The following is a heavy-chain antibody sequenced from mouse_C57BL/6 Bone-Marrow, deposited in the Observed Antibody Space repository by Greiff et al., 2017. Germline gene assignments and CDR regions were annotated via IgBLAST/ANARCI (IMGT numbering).Heavy chain of an antibody. CDR3: AISVGYYYGSSYQFAY. CDR2: IYPRSGNT. Sequence: QVQLQQSGAELARPGASVKLSCKASGYTFTSYGISWVKQRTGQGLEWIGEIYPRSGNTYYNEKFQGKATLPADKSSSTAYMELRSLTSEDSAVYFCAISVGYYYGSSYQFAYWGQGTLVTVSA. V-gene: IGHV1-81*01. CDR1: GYTFTSYG. J-gene: IGHJ3*01. D-gene: IGHD1-1*01.